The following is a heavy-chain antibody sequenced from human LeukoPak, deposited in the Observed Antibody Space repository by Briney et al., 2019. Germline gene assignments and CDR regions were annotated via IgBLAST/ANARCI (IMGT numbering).Heavy chain of an antibody. CDR3: ARGARPVDILTDKNYYFDY. V-gene: IGHV4-34*01. Sequence: SETLSLTCAVYGGSFSGYYWSWIRQPPGKGLEWIGEINHSGSTNYNPSLKSRVTISVDTSKNQLSLKLSSVTAADTAVFYCARGARPVDILTDKNYYFDYWGQGTLVTVSS. CDR1: GGSFSGYY. J-gene: IGHJ4*02. D-gene: IGHD3-9*01. CDR2: INHSGST.